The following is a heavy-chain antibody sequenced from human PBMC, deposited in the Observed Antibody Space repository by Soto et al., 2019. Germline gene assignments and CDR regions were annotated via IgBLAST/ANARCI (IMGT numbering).Heavy chain of an antibody. J-gene: IGHJ4*02. CDR1: GGTFSSYT. D-gene: IGHD1-7*01. CDR2: IIPVLDIE. CDR3: AGLTETGTTAYDY. Sequence: QVQLVQSGAEVKKPGSSVKVSCKVSGGTFSSYTISWVRQAPGQGLEWMGRIIPVLDIEKYAQKFQGRVTITADKSTSTVYMELVSLRSEDTAVYYCAGLTETGTTAYDYWGQGTLVNVSS. V-gene: IGHV1-69*02.